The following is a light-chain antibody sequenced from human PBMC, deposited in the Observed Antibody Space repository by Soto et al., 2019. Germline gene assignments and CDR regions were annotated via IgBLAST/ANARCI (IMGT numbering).Light chain of an antibody. Sequence: EMGLTQSPGTRPLSPGKGPTFSSRPSQGFSSPYLAWSQQKPGQAPRLLIYSTSRRASGIPDRFSGSGSGTDFTLTINRLEPEDFAVYYCQQYGSSPPYTFGQGTKLEIK. CDR1: QGFSSPY. CDR3: QQYGSSPPYT. CDR2: STS. J-gene: IGKJ2*01. V-gene: IGKV3-20*01.